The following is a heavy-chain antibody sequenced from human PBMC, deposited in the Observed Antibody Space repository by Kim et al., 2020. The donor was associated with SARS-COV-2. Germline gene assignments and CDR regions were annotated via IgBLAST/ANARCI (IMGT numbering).Heavy chain of an antibody. V-gene: IGHV3-23*01. CDR3: TRGGRLALLDK. J-gene: IGHJ4*02. CDR1: GFTFSTSA. D-gene: IGHD3-3*02. Sequence: GGSLRLSCAASGFTFSTSAMSWVRQAPGKGLEWVSSIDPTGAGTFYSDSVKGRFTISRDNSKNTVCLQMNSLRAEDTAIYYCTRGGRLALLDKWGQGTLVTASS. CDR2: IDPTGAGT.